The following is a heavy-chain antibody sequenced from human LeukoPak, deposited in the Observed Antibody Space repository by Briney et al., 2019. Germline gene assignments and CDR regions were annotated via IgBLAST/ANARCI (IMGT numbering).Heavy chain of an antibody. CDR3: ARLGYCSSTSCYPDL. D-gene: IGHD2-2*01. Sequence: KPSETLSLTCAVSVYSINSLNYWGWIRQPPGKGLEWIASIHHSGSTDYNPSLKSRVTISIDTSKNQFSLKLTYVTAAGTAVYYCARLGYCSSTSCYPDLWGQGTLVTVS. J-gene: IGHJ5*02. CDR1: VYSINSLNY. V-gene: IGHV4-38-2*01. CDR2: IHHSGST.